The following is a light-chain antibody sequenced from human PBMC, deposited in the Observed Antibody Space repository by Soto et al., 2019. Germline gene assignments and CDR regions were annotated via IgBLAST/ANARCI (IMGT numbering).Light chain of an antibody. Sequence: QSVLTQPASVSGSPGQSITISCTGTRSDVGGYNLVSWHQQHTGKAPKLMIYEGTKRPSGVSNRFSGSKSGARASLTISGLQAEDEADYYCCSYAGSSTYVFGTGTKATVL. CDR1: RSDVGGYNL. CDR3: CSYAGSSTYV. V-gene: IGLV2-23*01. J-gene: IGLJ1*01. CDR2: EGT.